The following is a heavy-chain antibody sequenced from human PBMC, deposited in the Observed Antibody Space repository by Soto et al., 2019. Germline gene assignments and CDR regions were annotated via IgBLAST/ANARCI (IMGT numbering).Heavy chain of an antibody. CDR3: ARPAGRLANWFDP. CDR2: INPSGAST. J-gene: IGHJ5*02. Sequence: QVQLVQSGAEVKKPGASVKVSCKASGYTFTDYRMIWVRQAPGQGIEWMGIINPSGASTNYAQKFQGRVTLTRDSFTSTVYMELSSLRSEDTAIYYCARPAGRLANWFDPWGQGTLVTVAS. CDR1: GYTFTDYR. D-gene: IGHD6-6*01. V-gene: IGHV1-46*01.